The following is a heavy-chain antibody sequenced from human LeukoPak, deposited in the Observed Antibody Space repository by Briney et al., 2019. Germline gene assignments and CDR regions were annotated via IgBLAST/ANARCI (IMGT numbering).Heavy chain of an antibody. D-gene: IGHD1-26*01. CDR3: ARDEEGGSYPLDY. J-gene: IGHJ4*02. Sequence: GGSLRLSCAASGFTFSSYWMSWVRQAPGKGLEWVSGINWNGGSTGYADSVKGRFTISRDNAKNSLYLQMNSLRAEDTALFYCARDEEGGSYPLDYWGQGTLVTVSS. V-gene: IGHV3-20*04. CDR1: GFTFSSYW. CDR2: INWNGGST.